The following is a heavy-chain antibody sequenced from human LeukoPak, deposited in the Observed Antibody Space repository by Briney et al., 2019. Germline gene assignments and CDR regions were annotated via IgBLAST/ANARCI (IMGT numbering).Heavy chain of an antibody. CDR3: ARHYRYYYYMDV. J-gene: IGHJ6*03. D-gene: IGHD3-10*01. CDR2: INPNSGGT. Sequence: GASVKVSCKVSGYTLTELSMHWVRQAPGQGLEWMGWINPNSGGTNYAQKFQGRVTMTRDTSISTAYMELSRLRSDDTAVYYCARHYRYYYYMDVWGKGTTVTISS. CDR1: GYTLTELS. V-gene: IGHV1-2*02.